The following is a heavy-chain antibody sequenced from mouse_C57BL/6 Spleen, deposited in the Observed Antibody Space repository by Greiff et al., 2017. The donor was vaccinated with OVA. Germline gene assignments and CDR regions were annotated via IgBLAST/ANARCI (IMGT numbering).Heavy chain of an antibody. D-gene: IGHD1-1*01. V-gene: IGHV1-69*01. CDR2: IDPSDSYT. CDR3: ARSLLRGAMDY. CDR1: GYTFTSYW. Sequence: VQLKQPGAELVMPGASVKLSCKASGYTFTSYWMHWVKQRPGQGLEWIGEIDPSDSYTNYNQKFKGKSTLTVDKSSSTAYMQLSSLTSEDSAVYYCARSLLRGAMDYWGQGTSVTVSS. J-gene: IGHJ4*01.